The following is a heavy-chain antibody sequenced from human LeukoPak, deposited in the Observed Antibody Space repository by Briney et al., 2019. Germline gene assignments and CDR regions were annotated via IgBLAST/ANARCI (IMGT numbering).Heavy chain of an antibody. CDR1: GFTVSSNY. D-gene: IGHD6-13*01. CDR2: ISGSGSNI. Sequence: GGSLRLSCAASGFTVSSNYMNWVRQAPGKGLEWVSSISGSGSNIYYADSVKGRFTISRDNSKNTVYLQMNSLRAEDTAVYYCAKDRYSSNWLGAFDYWGQGTLVTVSS. CDR3: AKDRYSSNWLGAFDY. V-gene: IGHV3-23*01. J-gene: IGHJ4*02.